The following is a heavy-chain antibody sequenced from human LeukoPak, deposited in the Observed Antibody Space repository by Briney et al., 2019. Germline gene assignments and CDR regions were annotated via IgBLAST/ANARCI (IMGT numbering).Heavy chain of an antibody. CDR1: GFTFNNYE. CDR2: VGIAGDT. J-gene: IGHJ3*01. CDR3: AREGRMGTADAFDV. D-gene: IGHD1-14*01. V-gene: IGHV3-13*01. Sequence: GGSLRLSCAASGFTFNNYEMHWVRQTAGKGLEWVSAVGIAGDTFYAGSVKGRFSISRDNAESSLFLQMNSLRAGDTAVYYCAREGRMGTADAFDVWGQGTMVTVSS.